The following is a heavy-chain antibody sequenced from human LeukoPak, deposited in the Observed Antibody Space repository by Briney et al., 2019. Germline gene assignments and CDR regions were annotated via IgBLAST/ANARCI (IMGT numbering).Heavy chain of an antibody. CDR2: ISGSGGST. D-gene: IGHD2-21*01. Sequence: GESLRLSCAASGGTFSSYAMSWVRQAPGKGMEWVSAISGSGGSTYYADSVKGRFTISRDNSKNTLYLQMNSLRAEDTAVYYCAKLNTFAWFDPWGQGTLVTVSS. J-gene: IGHJ5*02. V-gene: IGHV3-23*01. CDR3: AKLNTFAWFDP. CDR1: GGTFSSYA.